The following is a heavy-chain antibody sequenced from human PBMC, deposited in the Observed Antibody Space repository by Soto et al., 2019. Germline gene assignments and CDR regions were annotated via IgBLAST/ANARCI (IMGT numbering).Heavy chain of an antibody. CDR2: INPNSGGT. CDR3: ARGVRGYCSGGSCYPYAFDI. J-gene: IGHJ3*02. V-gene: IGHV1-2*04. D-gene: IGHD2-15*01. CDR1: GYTFTGYY. Sequence: ASVKVSCKASGYTFTGYYMHWVRQAPGQGLEWMGWINPNSGGTNYAQKFQGWVTMTRDTSISTAYMELSRLRSADTAVYYCARGVRGYCSGGSCYPYAFDIWGQGTMVTVSS.